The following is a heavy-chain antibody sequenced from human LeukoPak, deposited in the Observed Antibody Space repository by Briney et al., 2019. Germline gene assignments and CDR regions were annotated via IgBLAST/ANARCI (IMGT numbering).Heavy chain of an antibody. J-gene: IGHJ4*02. V-gene: IGHV3-30-3*01. Sequence: GGSLRLSCAASGFIFSDYAMFWVRQAPGKALEWVAVLSYNADDEYYGDSVKGRFTISRDNSKNTLYLQMNSLRPEDTAVYYCAKDDNYYDSSGYAYFDYWGQGTLVTVSS. CDR2: LSYNADDE. CDR1: GFIFSDYA. CDR3: AKDDNYYDSSGYAYFDY. D-gene: IGHD3-22*01.